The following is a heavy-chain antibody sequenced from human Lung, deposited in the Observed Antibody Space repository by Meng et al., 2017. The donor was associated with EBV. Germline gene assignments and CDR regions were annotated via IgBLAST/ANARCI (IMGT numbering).Heavy chain of an antibody. CDR2: IYYSGST. V-gene: IGHV4-39*01. Sequence: QVQLQESVPGLVKPSQTLSLTCTVSGGSIRFGDYYWSWIRQPPGKGLEWIGSIYYSGSTYYNPSLRSRVTMSLDTSKNQFSLKLSSVTATDTAVYYCARHDGGYGDYFDHWGQGTLVTVSS. D-gene: IGHD5-12*01. CDR1: GGSIRFGDYY. CDR3: ARHDGGYGDYFDH. J-gene: IGHJ4*02.